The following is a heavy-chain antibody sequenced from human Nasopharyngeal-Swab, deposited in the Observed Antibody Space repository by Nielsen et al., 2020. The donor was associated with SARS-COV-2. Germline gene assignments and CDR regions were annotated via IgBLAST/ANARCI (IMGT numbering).Heavy chain of an antibody. Sequence: ASVKVSCKASGYTLTSYAMHWVRQAPGQRLEWMGWINAGNGNTKYSQKFQGRVTITRDTSASTAYMELSSLRSEDTAVYYCARGYCSSTSCYVRGNYFDYWGQGTLVTVSS. CDR2: INAGNGNT. CDR1: GYTLTSYA. V-gene: IGHV1-3*01. CDR3: ARGYCSSTSCYVRGNYFDY. J-gene: IGHJ4*02. D-gene: IGHD2-2*01.